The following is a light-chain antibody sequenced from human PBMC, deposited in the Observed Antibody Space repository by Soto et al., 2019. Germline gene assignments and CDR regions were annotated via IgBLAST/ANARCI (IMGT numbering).Light chain of an antibody. CDR1: QRISTY. J-gene: IGKJ5*01. V-gene: IGKV1-39*01. CDR2: GAS. CDR3: QQSYTTSIT. Sequence: DIQMTQSPSSLSASVGDRVTITCRASQRISTYLNWYQQKPGKAPKLLIYGASTLQGGVPSRFSGSVSGTDFTLTISSLQPEDFATYYCQQSYTTSITFGQGTRLEIK.